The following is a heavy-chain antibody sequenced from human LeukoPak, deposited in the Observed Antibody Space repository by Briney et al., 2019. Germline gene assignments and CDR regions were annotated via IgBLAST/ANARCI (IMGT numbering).Heavy chain of an antibody. V-gene: IGHV3-23*01. Sequence: PGGSLRLSCAASGFTFSSYAMSWVRQAPGKRLQWVSSTSGSGGSTYYTDSVKGRFTISRDNFKNTLYLQMNSLRAEDTAVYYCAKDRIYYAPETWFDPWGQGTLVTVSS. CDR3: AKDRIYYAPETWFDP. CDR1: GFTFSSYA. J-gene: IGHJ5*02. D-gene: IGHD2-15*01. CDR2: TSGSGGST.